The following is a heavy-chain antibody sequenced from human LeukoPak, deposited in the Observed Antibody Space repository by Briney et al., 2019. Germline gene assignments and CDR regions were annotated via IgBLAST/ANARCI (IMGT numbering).Heavy chain of an antibody. CDR2: IGTAGDT. CDR1: GFTFSSYD. V-gene: IGHV3-13*01. Sequence: GGSLRLSCAASGFTFSSYDMHWVRQATGKGLEWVSAIGTAGDTYYPGSVKGRFTISRENARDSLYLQMNSLRAGDTAVYYCARGGYCSSTSCFNYYYYGVDVWGQGTTVTVSS. CDR3: ARGGYCSSTSCFNYYYYGVDV. J-gene: IGHJ6*02. D-gene: IGHD2-2*01.